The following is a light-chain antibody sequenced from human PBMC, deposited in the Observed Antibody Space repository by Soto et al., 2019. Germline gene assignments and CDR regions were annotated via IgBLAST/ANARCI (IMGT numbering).Light chain of an antibody. CDR2: ADD. CDR3: QSYDSSNVV. J-gene: IGLJ2*01. Sequence: FMLTQPHSVSASPGKTVTISCTGSSGSIASNYVQWYQQRPGSAPTTVIYADDQRPSGVPDRFSGSIDSSSNSASLTISGLRTEDEADYYCQSYDSSNVVFGGGTKVTVL. V-gene: IGLV6-57*02. CDR1: SGSIASNY.